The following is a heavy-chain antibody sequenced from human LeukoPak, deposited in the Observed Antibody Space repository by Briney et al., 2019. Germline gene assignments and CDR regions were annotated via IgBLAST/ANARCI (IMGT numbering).Heavy chain of an antibody. Sequence: GGSLRLSCAASGFTFGSYGMHWVRQAPGKGLEWVAVISYDGSNKYYADSVKGRFTISRDNSKNTLYLQMNSLRAEDTAVYYCARAGCSSTSCYFDYWGQGTLVTVSS. V-gene: IGHV3-30*03. J-gene: IGHJ4*02. D-gene: IGHD2-2*01. CDR2: ISYDGSNK. CDR1: GFTFGSYG. CDR3: ARAGCSSTSCYFDY.